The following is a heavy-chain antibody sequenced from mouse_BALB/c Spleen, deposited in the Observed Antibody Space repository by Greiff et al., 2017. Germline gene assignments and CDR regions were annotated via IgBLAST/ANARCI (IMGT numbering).Heavy chain of an antibody. J-gene: IGHJ4*01. CDR2: ISSGSSTI. V-gene: IGHV5-17*02. D-gene: IGHD2-1*01. CDR3: ARGNYEDYAMDY. CDR1: GFTFSSFG. Sequence: DVKLVESGGGLVQPGGSRKLSCAASGFTFSSFGMHWVRQAPEKGLEWVAYISSGSSTIYYADTVKGRFTISRDNPKNTLFLQMTSLRSEDTAMYYCARGNYEDYAMDYWGQGTSVTVSS.